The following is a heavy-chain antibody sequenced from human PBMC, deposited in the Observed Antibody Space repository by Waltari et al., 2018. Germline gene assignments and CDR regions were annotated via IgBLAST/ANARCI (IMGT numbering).Heavy chain of an antibody. Sequence: QVQLQESGPGLVKPSETLSLTCTVSGGSISSYYWSWIRQPAGKGLEWIGRIYTSGSTNYNPSLKSRVTMSVDTSKNQFSLKLSSVTAADTAVYYCARDLGLMVRGVDYYYMDVWGKGTTVTVSS. V-gene: IGHV4-4*07. D-gene: IGHD3-10*01. CDR1: GGSISSYY. CDR2: IYTSGST. CDR3: ARDLGLMVRGVDYYYMDV. J-gene: IGHJ6*03.